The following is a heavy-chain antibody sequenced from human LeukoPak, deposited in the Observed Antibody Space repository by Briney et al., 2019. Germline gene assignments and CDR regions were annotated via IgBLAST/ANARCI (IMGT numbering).Heavy chain of an antibody. Sequence: SETLSLTCTVSGGSISSSSHYWGWIRQPPGKGLEWIVSIYYSGTTAYNPSLKSRVTISVDTSKNQFSLKLSSVTAEDTAVYYCVRWQSGSMFHPPWGQGPLVTVSS. CDR2: IYYSGTT. D-gene: IGHD3-10*02. V-gene: IGHV4-39*01. CDR3: VRWQSGSMFHPP. CDR1: GGSISSSSHY. J-gene: IGHJ5*02.